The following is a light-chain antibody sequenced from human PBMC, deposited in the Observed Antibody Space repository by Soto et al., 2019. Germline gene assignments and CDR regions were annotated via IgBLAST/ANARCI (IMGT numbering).Light chain of an antibody. Sequence: DIVMTQSPDSLAVSLGERATINCKSSQSVLYSSNNKNYLAWYQQKPGQPPKLLIYWASTRESGAPDRFSGIGSKRDGARTISSLQAEDVAVYDCQQYYSTPRVTVGPWTMVDIK. J-gene: IGKJ3*01. V-gene: IGKV4-1*01. CDR2: WAS. CDR1: QSVLYSSNNKNY. CDR3: QQYYSTPRVT.